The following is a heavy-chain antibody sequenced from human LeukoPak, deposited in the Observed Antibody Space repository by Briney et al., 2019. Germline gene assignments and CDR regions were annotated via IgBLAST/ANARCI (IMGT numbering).Heavy chain of an antibody. CDR3: ARGETSGGYLGY. Sequence: GGSLRLSCAASGFTFSDYYMSWIRQAPGKGLEWVSYNSSSGSTIYYADSVKGRFTISRDNAKNSLHLQMNIVGAEDTAVYYCARGETSGGYLGYWGQGTLVTVSS. J-gene: IGHJ4*02. CDR1: GFTFSDYY. V-gene: IGHV3-11*01. CDR2: NSSSGSTI. D-gene: IGHD6-25*01.